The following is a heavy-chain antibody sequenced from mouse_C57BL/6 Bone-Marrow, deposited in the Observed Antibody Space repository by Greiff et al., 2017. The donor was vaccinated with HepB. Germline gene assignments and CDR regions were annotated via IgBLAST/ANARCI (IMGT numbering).Heavy chain of an antibody. CDR2: IWTGGGT. D-gene: IGHD2-4*01. Sequence: VKLMESGPGLVAPSQSLSITCTVSGFSLTSYAISWVRQPPGKGLEWLGVIWTGGGTNYNSALKSRLSISKDNSKSRVFLKMNSLQTDDTARYYCARGYDYDDRFFDYWGQGTTLTVSS. CDR3: ARGYDYDDRFFDY. J-gene: IGHJ2*01. CDR1: GFSLTSYA. V-gene: IGHV2-9-1*01.